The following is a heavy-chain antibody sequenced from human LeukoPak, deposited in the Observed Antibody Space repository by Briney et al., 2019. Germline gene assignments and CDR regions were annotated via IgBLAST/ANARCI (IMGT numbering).Heavy chain of an antibody. Sequence: SETLSLTCTVSGGSISSYYWSWIRQPPGKGLEWIGYIYYSGSTNYNPSLKSRVTISVDTSKNQFSLKLSSVTAADTAVYYCARMGNPATVTTDYWGQGTLVTVSS. CDR3: ARMGNPATVTTDY. J-gene: IGHJ4*02. V-gene: IGHV4-59*08. D-gene: IGHD4-17*01. CDR1: GGSISSYY. CDR2: IYYSGST.